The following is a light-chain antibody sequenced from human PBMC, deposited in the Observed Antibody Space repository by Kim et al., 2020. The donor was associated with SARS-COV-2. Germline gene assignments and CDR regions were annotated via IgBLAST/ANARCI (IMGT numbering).Light chain of an antibody. CDR3: QQYEGS. Sequence: SSLSTALGSTATITCRATHHISNYLKWYHQKPCKAPNLLLYDASNLETGVPSRFSGSGSGTDFTCPISSLQPEDIATYYCQQYEGSFGQGTKLEI. CDR2: DAS. V-gene: IGKV1-33*01. J-gene: IGKJ2*03. CDR1: HHISNY.